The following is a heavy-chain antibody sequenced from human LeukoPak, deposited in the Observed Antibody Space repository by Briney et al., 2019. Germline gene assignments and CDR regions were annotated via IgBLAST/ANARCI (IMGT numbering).Heavy chain of an antibody. CDR3: ARDQGIPTYYYGMDV. CDR2: INPNSGGT. J-gene: IGHJ6*02. CDR1: EYTFTDYY. Sequence: ASVKVSCKASEYTFTDYYLHWVRQAPGQGLEWMGWINPNSGGTNYAQKFQGRVTMTRDTSISTAYMELSRLRSDDTAVYYCARDQGIPTYYYGMDVWGQGTTVTVSS. V-gene: IGHV1-2*02.